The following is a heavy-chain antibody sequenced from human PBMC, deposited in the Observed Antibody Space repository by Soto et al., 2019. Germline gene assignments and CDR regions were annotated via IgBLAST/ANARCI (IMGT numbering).Heavy chain of an antibody. V-gene: IGHV3-11*05. Sequence: QVQLVESGGGLVKPGGSLRLSCAASGFTFSDYYMSWIRQAPGKGLEWVSYINSSSSYTNYADSVKGRFTISRDNAKHSLSLQMNSLRAEDTAVYYCARIIAAAGGRRYFDLWGRGTLVTVSS. CDR2: INSSSSYT. J-gene: IGHJ2*01. D-gene: IGHD6-13*01. CDR3: ARIIAAAGGRRYFDL. CDR1: GFTFSDYY.